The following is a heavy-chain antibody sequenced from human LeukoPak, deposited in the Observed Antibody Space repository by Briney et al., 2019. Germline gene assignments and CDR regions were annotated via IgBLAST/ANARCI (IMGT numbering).Heavy chain of an antibody. Sequence: PGRSLRLSCAASGFTFSSYAMHWVRQAPGKGLEWVAVISYDGSNKYYADSVKGRFTISRDNSKNTLYLQMNSLRAEDTAVYYCARDRPEVVGWGQGTLVTVSS. J-gene: IGHJ4*02. CDR2: ISYDGSNK. CDR1: GFTFSSYA. D-gene: IGHD2-15*01. CDR3: ARDRPEVVG. V-gene: IGHV3-30-3*01.